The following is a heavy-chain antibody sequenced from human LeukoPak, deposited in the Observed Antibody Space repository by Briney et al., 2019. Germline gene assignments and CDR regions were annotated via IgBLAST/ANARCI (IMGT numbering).Heavy chain of an antibody. J-gene: IGHJ4*02. CDR2: IIPILGIA. V-gene: IGHV1-69*04. CDR3: ARATGTYYDILTGADPYYFDY. D-gene: IGHD3-9*01. CDR1: GGTFSSYA. Sequence: SVTVSCTASGGTFSSYAISWVRQAPGQGLEWMGRIIPILGIANYAQKFQGRVTITADKSTSTAYMELSSLRSEDTAVYYCARATGTYYDILTGADPYYFDYWGQGTLVTVSS.